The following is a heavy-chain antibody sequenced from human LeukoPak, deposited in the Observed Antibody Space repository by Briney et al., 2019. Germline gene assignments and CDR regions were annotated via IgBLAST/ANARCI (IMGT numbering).Heavy chain of an antibody. J-gene: IGHJ4*02. CDR1: GGSISSGGYS. V-gene: IGHV3-53*01. D-gene: IGHD2-2*01. Sequence: LSLTCAVSGGSISSGGYSWSWIRQAPGKGLEWVSVINSGGNTYYADSVKGRFTFSRDNSKNTLYLQMNSLRAEDTAVYYCASLDCSSTNCSDYWGQGTLVTVSS. CDR2: INSGGNT. CDR3: ASLDCSSTNCSDY.